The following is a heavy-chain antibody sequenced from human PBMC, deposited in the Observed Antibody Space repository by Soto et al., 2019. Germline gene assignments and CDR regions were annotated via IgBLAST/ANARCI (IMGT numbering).Heavy chain of an antibody. D-gene: IGHD2-2*02. Sequence: QVQLVQSGAEVKNHGSSVKVSCKTSGGTFSNDAISWVRQAPGQGLEWMGGIIPIYGTTHYAQKFQDRVTMTEDTSTDTAYMDLSSLRSVDTAVYYCWTAVLVPAAIIPYRFDYWGQGTLVTVSS. CDR1: GGTFSNDA. V-gene: IGHV1-69*06. CDR3: WTAVLVPAAIIPYRFDY. CDR2: IIPIYGTT. J-gene: IGHJ4*02.